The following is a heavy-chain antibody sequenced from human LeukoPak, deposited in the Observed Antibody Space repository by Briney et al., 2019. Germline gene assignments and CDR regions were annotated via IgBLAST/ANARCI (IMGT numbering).Heavy chain of an antibody. J-gene: IGHJ4*02. V-gene: IGHV4-39*06. D-gene: IGHD6-13*01. CDR1: YGSISRSRYY. Sequence: SETLALTCTFSYGSISRSRYYGGWIRRPPGKGLEWIGSIYYRGSTYYKPSLKSRITISVDMSKNQFLLKLSSVTAADTAVYYCATEASDHSLLHYWGQGTLVTVSS. CDR2: IYYRGST. CDR3: ATEASDHSLLHY.